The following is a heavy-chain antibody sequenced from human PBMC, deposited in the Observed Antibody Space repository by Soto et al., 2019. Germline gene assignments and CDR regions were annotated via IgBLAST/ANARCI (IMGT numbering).Heavy chain of an antibody. Sequence: VQLVQSGSEVKKPGSSVKVSCKASGDTSTTYVVSWVRQAPGNGLEWMGGINPMSRTAKYAEKYSGRVTITADEATKTIYLDLTTLRFEDTAVYFCVRGTYCGASCYFAREYWGQGTLLAVSS. V-gene: IGHV1-69*01. D-gene: IGHD2-21*01. CDR1: GDTSTTYV. CDR2: INPMSRTA. CDR3: VRGTYCGASCYFAREY. J-gene: IGHJ4*02.